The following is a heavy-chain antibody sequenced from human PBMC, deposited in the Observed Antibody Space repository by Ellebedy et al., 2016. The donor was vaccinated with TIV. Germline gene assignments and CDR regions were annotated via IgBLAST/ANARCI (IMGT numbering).Heavy chain of an antibody. D-gene: IGHD3-10*01. CDR3: ARLNGELLSCFDY. V-gene: IGHV1-2*04. CDR2: INPNSGGT. Sequence: AASVKVSCKASGYTFTGYYMHWVRQAPGQGLEWMGWINPNSGGTNYAQKFQGWVTMTRDTSISTAYMELSRLRSDDTAVYYCARLNGELLSCFDYWGQGTLVTVSS. J-gene: IGHJ4*02. CDR1: GYTFTGYY.